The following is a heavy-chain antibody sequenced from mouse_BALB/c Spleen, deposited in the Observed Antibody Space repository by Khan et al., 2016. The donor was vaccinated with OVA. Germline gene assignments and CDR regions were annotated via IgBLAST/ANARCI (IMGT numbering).Heavy chain of an antibody. CDR3: TRLAYYYDSEGFAY. Sequence: EAELVVSGGDLVKPGGSLKLPCAASGFTFSTYGMSWVRQTPNKRLEWVAAFSSGGNYTYYPDSAKGRFTISRANAKNTLSLQTRSLKSDDTAMYYCTRLAYYYDSEGFAYWGQGTLVTVSA. CDR1: GFTFSTYG. J-gene: IGHJ3*01. D-gene: IGHD1-1*01. V-gene: IGHV5-6*01. CDR2: FSSGGNYT.